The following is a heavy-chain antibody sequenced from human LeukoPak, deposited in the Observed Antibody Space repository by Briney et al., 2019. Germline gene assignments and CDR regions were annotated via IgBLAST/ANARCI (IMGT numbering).Heavy chain of an antibody. V-gene: IGHV3-7*05. CDR3: TRGRSGTTPY. J-gene: IGHJ4*02. D-gene: IGHD1-7*01. Sequence: PGGSLRLSCAVSGFTFSNYWISWVRQAPGKGLEWVANINQDGSEKYFGASVKGRFTPSRDNTKSSLYLQINSLRAEETAEYYCTRGRSGTTPYCGQGTLVTVSS. CDR1: GFTFSNYW. CDR2: INQDGSEK.